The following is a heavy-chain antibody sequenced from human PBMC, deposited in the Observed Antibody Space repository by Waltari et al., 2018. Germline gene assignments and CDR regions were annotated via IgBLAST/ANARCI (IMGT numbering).Heavy chain of an antibody. CDR3: ARDPLGSGRPDI. CDR1: GFPFSRYG. J-gene: IGHJ3*02. Sequence: QVQLVESGGGVVQPGRSLRLSCAASGFPFSRYGMHWVRQAPGKGLEWVAVRWYDGSNKYYADSVKGRFTISRDNSKNTLYLQMNSLRAEDTAVYYCARDPLGSGRPDIWGQGTMVTVSS. CDR2: RWYDGSNK. V-gene: IGHV3-33*01. D-gene: IGHD2-15*01.